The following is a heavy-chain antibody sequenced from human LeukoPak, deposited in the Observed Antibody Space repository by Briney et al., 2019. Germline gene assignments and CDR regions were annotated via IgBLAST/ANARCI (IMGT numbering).Heavy chain of an antibody. D-gene: IGHD6-19*01. CDR3: ARSSYNSSGWYWYLGGPSEDMDV. Sequence: GASVKVSCKXSGYTFISYGISWVRQAPGQGLEWMGWISAYNGNTNYAQKLQGRVTMTTDTSTSTAYMELRSLRSDDTAVYYCARSSYNSSGWYWYLGGPSEDMDVWGKGTTVTVSS. V-gene: IGHV1-18*01. CDR1: GYTFISYG. CDR2: ISAYNGNT. J-gene: IGHJ6*03.